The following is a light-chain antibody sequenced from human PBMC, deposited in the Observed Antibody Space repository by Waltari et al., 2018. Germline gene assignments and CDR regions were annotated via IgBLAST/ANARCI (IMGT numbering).Light chain of an antibody. J-gene: IGKJ2*01. V-gene: IGKV4-1*01. CDR3: QQYYSIPYT. Sequence: DIVMTQSPDSLAVSLGERATINCKSSQSILYSSNSKNYLAWYQRKPGQPPKLRMYRASTRESGVPDRFSGSGSGTDFTLTISSLQAEDVAIYYCQQYYSIPYTFGQGTKLEIK. CDR2: RAS. CDR1: QSILYSSNSKNY.